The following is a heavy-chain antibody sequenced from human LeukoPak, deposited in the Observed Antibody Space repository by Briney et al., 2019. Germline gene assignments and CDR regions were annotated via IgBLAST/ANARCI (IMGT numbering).Heavy chain of an antibody. V-gene: IGHV3-21*01. CDR3: ARDRSQQVYYMDV. J-gene: IGHJ6*03. Sequence: GGSLRLSCAASGFTFSSYGMSWVRQAPGKGLEWVSSISSSSSYIYYADSVKGRFTISRDNAKNSLYLQMNSLRAEDTAVYYCARDRSQQVYYMDVWGKGTTVTVSS. CDR1: GFTFSSYG. D-gene: IGHD6-13*01. CDR2: ISSSSSYI.